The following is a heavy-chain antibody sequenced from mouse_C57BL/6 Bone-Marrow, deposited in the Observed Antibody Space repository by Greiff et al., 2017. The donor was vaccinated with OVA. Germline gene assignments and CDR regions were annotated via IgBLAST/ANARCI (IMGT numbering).Heavy chain of an antibody. Sequence: EVQLVESGGGLVKPGGSLKLSCAASGFTFSSYTMSWVRQTPEKRLEWVATISGGGGNTYYPDSVKGRFTISRDNAKNTLYLQMSSLRSEDTALYYCATYYYGSSLLWGQGTLVTVSA. J-gene: IGHJ3*01. CDR3: ATYYYGSSLL. CDR1: GFTFSSYT. D-gene: IGHD1-1*01. CDR2: ISGGGGNT. V-gene: IGHV5-9*01.